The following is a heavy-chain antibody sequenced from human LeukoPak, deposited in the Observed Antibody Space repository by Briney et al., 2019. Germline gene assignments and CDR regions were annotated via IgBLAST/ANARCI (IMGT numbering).Heavy chain of an antibody. Sequence: ASVKVSCKASGGTFSSYAISWVRQAPGQGLEWMGGIIPIFGAANYAQKFQGRVTITADESTSTAYMELSSLRSEDTAVYYCARGSSGGGPYFYYYYYMDVWGKGTTVTISS. CDR1: GGTFSSYA. CDR3: ARGSSGGGPYFYYYYYMDV. J-gene: IGHJ6*03. D-gene: IGHD2-15*01. V-gene: IGHV1-69*13. CDR2: IIPIFGAA.